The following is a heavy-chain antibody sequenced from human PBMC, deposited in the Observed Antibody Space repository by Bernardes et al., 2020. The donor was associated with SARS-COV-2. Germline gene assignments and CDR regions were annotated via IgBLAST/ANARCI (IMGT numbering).Heavy chain of an antibody. V-gene: IGHV3-7*01. CDR3: ARGAYMFGNDL. J-gene: IGHJ5*02. Sequence: GGSLRLSCAASGFTFRSYWMSWVRQAPGKWLEWVAKINKDGSEKYYVDSGKGRFTISRDNAKNSLYVEVNSLRAEDTAVYYCARGAYMFGNDLWGQGTLVTVSS. CDR2: INKDGSEK. D-gene: IGHD3-3*02. CDR1: GFTFRSYW.